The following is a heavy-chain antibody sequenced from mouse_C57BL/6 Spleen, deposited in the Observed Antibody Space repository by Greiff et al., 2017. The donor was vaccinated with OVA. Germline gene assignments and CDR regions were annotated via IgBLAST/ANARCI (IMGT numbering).Heavy chain of an antibody. Sequence: VQLQQPGAELVRPGTSVKLSCKASGYTFTSYWMHWVKQRPGQGLEWIGVIDPSDSYTNYNQKFKGKATLTVDTSSSTAYMQLSSLTSEDSAVYYCARESITDGYFDVWGTGTTVTVSS. CDR3: ARESITDGYFDV. CDR2: IDPSDSYT. V-gene: IGHV1-59*01. D-gene: IGHD1-1*01. J-gene: IGHJ1*03. CDR1: GYTFTSYW.